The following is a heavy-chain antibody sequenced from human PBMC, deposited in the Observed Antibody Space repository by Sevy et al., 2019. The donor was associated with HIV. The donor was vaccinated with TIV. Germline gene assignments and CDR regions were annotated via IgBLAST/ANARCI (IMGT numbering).Heavy chain of an antibody. J-gene: IGHJ3*02. CDR3: ARDVRGGEAFDI. CDR2: ISYDGSNK. Sequence: GGSLRLSCAASGFTFSSYAMHWVRQAPGKGLEWVAVISYDGSNKYYADSVKGRFTISRDNSKNTLYLQMNSLRAEDTAVYYCARDVRGGEAFDIWGQGTMVTVSS. CDR1: GFTFSSYA. V-gene: IGHV3-30-3*01. D-gene: IGHD3-16*01.